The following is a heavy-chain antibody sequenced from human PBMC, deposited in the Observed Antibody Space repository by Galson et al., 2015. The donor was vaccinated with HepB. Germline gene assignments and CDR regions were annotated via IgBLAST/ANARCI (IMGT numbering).Heavy chain of an antibody. CDR2: IGSTGDT. J-gene: IGHJ2*01. CDR3: TRASAMVAATSWDYWYFDL. Sequence: SLRLSCAASGFTFSSYGMHWVRQATGQGLEWVSTIGSTGDTYYPDSVKGRFTISRENAKNSLFLQMNSLRAGDTAVYYCTRASAMVAATSWDYWYFDLWGRGTLVTVSS. V-gene: IGHV3-13*04. CDR1: GFTFSSYG. D-gene: IGHD2-15*01.